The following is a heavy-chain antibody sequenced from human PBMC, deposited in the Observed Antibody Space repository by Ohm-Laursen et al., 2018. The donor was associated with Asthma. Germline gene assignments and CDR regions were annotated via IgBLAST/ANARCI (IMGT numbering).Heavy chain of an antibody. J-gene: IGHJ4*02. D-gene: IGHD4-17*01. CDR2: ISATGGST. Sequence: SLRLSCAASGFTFNKHHMTWVRQAPGKGLEWVSTISATGGSTYYADSVKGRFIISRDSSTNTLSLQMNSLRAEDTAVYYCAKDLGTVTKGYFDYWGQGTLVTVSS. CDR1: GFTFNKHH. CDR3: AKDLGTVTKGYFDY. V-gene: IGHV3-23*01.